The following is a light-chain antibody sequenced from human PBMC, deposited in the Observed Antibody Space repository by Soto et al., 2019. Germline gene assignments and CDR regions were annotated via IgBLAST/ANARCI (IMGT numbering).Light chain of an antibody. V-gene: IGKV1-5*03. CDR2: KAS. CDR1: QSISGW. CDR3: QQYNTYSPWT. Sequence: DLQMTQSPSTLSASVGDRVTITCRASQSISGWLAWYQQKPGKAPKLLIYKASNLETGVPSRFSGSGSGTEFTLTISSLQPDDFATYYCQQYNTYSPWTFGQGTKVDFK. J-gene: IGKJ1*01.